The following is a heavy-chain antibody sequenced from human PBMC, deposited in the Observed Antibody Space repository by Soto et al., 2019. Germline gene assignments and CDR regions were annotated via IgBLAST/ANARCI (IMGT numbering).Heavy chain of an antibody. Sequence: EGQLVQSGGGLVQPGGSLRLSCVGSGFTSRGFWMGWVRQAPGKGLEWVANIKEDATQKNYVASVRGRFTISRDTATISLYLQKNSLRAEDTAVYYCTRDQFWGQGPLVTVSS. CDR3: TRDQF. CDR1: GFTSRGFW. J-gene: IGHJ4*02. CDR2: IKEDATQK. V-gene: IGHV3-7*05.